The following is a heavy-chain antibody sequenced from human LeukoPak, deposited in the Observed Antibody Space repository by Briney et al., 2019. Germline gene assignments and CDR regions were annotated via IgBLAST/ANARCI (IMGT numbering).Heavy chain of an antibody. D-gene: IGHD3-10*01. CDR3: AREHGSGSLYGY. V-gene: IGHV1-2*06. Sequence: ASVKVSCKASGYTFTGYYMHWVRQAPGQGLEWMGRINPNSGGTNYAQKFQGRVTMTRDTSISTAYMELSRLRSVDTAVYYCAREHGSGSLYGYWGQGTLVTVSS. CDR1: GYTFTGYY. J-gene: IGHJ4*02. CDR2: INPNSGGT.